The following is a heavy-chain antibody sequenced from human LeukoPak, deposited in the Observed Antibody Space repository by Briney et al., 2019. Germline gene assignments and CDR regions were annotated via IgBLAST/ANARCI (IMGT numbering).Heavy chain of an antibody. CDR2: ISSDGGKK. CDR3: ARDRAWDYLDS. Sequence: GGSLRLSCVVSGFTLSSHGMHWVRQAPGKGLEWVAVISSDGGKKSYADSVKGRFTISRDNSKNTLYLQMDSLRVEDTTIYYCARDRAWDYLDSWDQGPLVTVSS. D-gene: IGHD1-26*01. J-gene: IGHJ4*02. CDR1: GFTLSSHG. V-gene: IGHV3-30*03.